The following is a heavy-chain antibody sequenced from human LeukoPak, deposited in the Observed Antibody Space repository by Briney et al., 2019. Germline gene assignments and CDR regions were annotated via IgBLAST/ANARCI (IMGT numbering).Heavy chain of an antibody. CDR2: IYSSGKT. D-gene: IGHD3-9*01. CDR1: GGSINNYY. CDR3: ARTPQGDNYFDY. V-gene: IGHV4-4*07. Sequence: PSETLSLTSTVSGGSINNYYWAWVRPPAREGLEWIGRIYSSGKTNYNPSLKSRVTMSVDTSNNQLSLMMTSVTAADTAVFYCARTPQGDNYFDYWGQGHLVTVSS. J-gene: IGHJ4*02.